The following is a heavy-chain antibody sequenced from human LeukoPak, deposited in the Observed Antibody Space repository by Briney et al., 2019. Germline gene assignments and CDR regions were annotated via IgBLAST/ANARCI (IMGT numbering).Heavy chain of an antibody. Sequence: GGSLRLSCAASGFTFNLAWMNWVRQAPGKGLEWVSYISSSSSTIYYADSVKGRFTISRDNAKNSLYLQMNSLRAEDTAVYYCASVYPALYAFDIWGQGTMVTVSS. J-gene: IGHJ3*02. D-gene: IGHD5/OR15-5a*01. CDR1: GFTFNLAW. CDR3: ASVYPALYAFDI. V-gene: IGHV3-48*01. CDR2: ISSSSSTI.